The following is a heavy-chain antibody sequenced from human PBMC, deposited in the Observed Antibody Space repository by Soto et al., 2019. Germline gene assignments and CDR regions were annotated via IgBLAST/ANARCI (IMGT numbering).Heavy chain of an antibody. J-gene: IGHJ4*02. V-gene: IGHV3-23*01. Sequence: PGGSLRLSWAASGFPFSSYSRMWDSPAHGKGLEWVSAISGSGGSTYYADSVKGRFTISRDNSKNTLYLQMNSLRAEDTAVYYCAKDLQFWSGSRPFDYWGEGTLVRV. D-gene: IGHD3-3*01. CDR3: AKDLQFWSGSRPFDY. CDR2: ISGSGGST. CDR1: GFPFSSYS.